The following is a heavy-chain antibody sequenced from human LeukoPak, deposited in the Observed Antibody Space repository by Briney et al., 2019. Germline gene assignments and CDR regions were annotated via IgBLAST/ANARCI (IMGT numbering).Heavy chain of an antibody. CDR3: AMANTGYGSGSWWFDP. D-gene: IGHD3-10*01. CDR2: ISAYNGNT. Sequence: PWASVKVSCKASGYTFTSYGISWVRQAPGQGLEWMGWISAYNGNTNYAQKLQGRVTMTTDTSTSTAYMELRSLRSDDTAVYYCAMANTGYGSGSWWFDPWGQGTLVTVSS. CDR1: GYTFTSYG. J-gene: IGHJ5*02. V-gene: IGHV1-18*01.